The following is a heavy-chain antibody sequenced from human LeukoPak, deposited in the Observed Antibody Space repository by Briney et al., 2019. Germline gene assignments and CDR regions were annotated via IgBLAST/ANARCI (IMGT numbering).Heavy chain of an antibody. CDR2: IYYSGGT. J-gene: IGHJ4*02. D-gene: IGHD3-10*01. CDR3: ARDDYYGSGAHDY. V-gene: IGHV4-59*01. Sequence: SETLSLTCTGSGGSISRYYWSWIRQPPGKGLEWIRYIYYSGGTNYNPSLKSRVTISVDTSKNQFSLKLSSVTAADTAVYYCARDDYYGSGAHDYWGQGTLVTVSS. CDR1: GGSISRYY.